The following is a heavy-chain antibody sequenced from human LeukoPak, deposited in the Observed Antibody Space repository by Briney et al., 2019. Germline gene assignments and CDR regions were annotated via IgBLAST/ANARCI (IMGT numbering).Heavy chain of an antibody. V-gene: IGHV1-18*01. CDR3: ARDCGGVTCENAFDI. D-gene: IGHD2-21*01. CDR2: ISAYNGNT. Sequence: ASVKVSCKASGYTFTSYGINWVRQAPGQGLEWRGWISAYNGNTNYAQKLQGRVTMTTDTSTSTAYMELRSLRSDDTAVYYCARDCGGVTCENAFDIWGQGTMVTVSS. CDR1: GYTFTSYG. J-gene: IGHJ3*02.